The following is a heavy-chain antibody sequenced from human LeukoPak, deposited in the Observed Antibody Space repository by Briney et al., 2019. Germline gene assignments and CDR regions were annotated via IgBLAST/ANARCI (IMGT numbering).Heavy chain of an antibody. CDR1: GGTFSSYA. CDR3: ARDRGPGYSGYGWDSFDY. Sequence: GSSVKVSCKASGGTFSSYAISWVRQAPGQGLEWMGGIIPIFGTANYAQKFQGRVTITADKSTSTAYMELSSLRSEDTAVYYCARDRGPGYSGYGWDSFDYWGQGTLVTVSS. CDR2: IIPIFGTA. D-gene: IGHD5-12*01. V-gene: IGHV1-69*06. J-gene: IGHJ4*02.